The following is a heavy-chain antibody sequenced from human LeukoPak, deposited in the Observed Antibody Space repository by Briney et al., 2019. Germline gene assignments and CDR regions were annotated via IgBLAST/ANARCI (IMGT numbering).Heavy chain of an antibody. CDR3: AKEPITMVRGPSHYYGMDV. CDR1: GFTFSSYA. V-gene: IGHV3-23*01. CDR2: ISGSGGST. J-gene: IGHJ6*02. Sequence: PGGSLRLSCAASGFTFSSYAMSWVRQAPGKGLEWVSAISGSGGSTYYADSVKGRFTISRDNSKNTLYLQMNSLRAEDTAVYYCAKEPITMVRGPSHYYGMDVWGQGTTVTVSS. D-gene: IGHD3-10*01.